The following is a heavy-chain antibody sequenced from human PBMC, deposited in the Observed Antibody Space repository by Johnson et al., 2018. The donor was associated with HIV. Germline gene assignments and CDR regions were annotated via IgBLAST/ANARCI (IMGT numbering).Heavy chain of an antibody. V-gene: IGHV3-11*04. Sequence: QVQLVESGGGLVKPGGSLRLSCAASGFTFSDYYMSWIRQAPGKGLEWVSYISSSGSTLYYAESVKGRFIISRDNAKNSLFVEMNSLRAEDTAVYVCARGEWSSSKGGSFDMWGQGTLVTVSS. CDR1: GFTFSDYY. J-gene: IGHJ3*02. CDR3: ARGEWSSSKGGSFDM. CDR2: ISSSGSTL. D-gene: IGHD6-13*01.